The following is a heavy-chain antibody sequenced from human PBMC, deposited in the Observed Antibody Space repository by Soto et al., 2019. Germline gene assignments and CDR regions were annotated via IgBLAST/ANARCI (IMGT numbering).Heavy chain of an antibody. J-gene: IGHJ4*02. Sequence: GGSLRLSCAASGFTCSSAWFNWVRQAPGKGLEWVGRIKSQNDGGTTDYAAPVRDRFTISKDDSINTLYLQMNSLQTEDTGVYFCTADLPAFIPKVDSWGQGTLVTVS. CDR1: GFTCSSAW. V-gene: IGHV3-15*07. CDR2: IKSQNDGGTT. CDR3: TADLPAFIPKVDS. D-gene: IGHD3-3*02.